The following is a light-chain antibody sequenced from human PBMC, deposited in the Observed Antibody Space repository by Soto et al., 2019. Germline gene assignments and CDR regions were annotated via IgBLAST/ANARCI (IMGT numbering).Light chain of an antibody. J-gene: IGLJ2*01. CDR1: SSNIGSNY. CDR3: AAWDDSLSGVV. Sequence: QSVLTQPPAASGTPGQRVSLSCSGSSSNIGSNYVFWYQHLPGTAPTLLIYRNNQRPSGVPDRFSGSKSGTSASLAISGLRSEDETDYYCAAWDDSLSGVVFGGGTKVTV. CDR2: RNN. V-gene: IGLV1-47*01.